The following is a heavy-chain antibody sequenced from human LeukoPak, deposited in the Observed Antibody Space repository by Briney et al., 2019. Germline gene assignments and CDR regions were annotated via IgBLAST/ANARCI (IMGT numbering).Heavy chain of an antibody. J-gene: IGHJ4*02. Sequence: SETLSLTCSVSDDSITMYYWTWIRQPPGKGLEWIGYVDHTGSTNFNPSLNGRVSISRDTTNNLFSLRLRSVTAADTAVYYCAREGPPGYSYTDYWGQGTLVTVSS. CDR1: DDSITMYY. D-gene: IGHD5-18*01. CDR3: AREGPPGYSYTDY. V-gene: IGHV4-59*12. CDR2: VDHTGST.